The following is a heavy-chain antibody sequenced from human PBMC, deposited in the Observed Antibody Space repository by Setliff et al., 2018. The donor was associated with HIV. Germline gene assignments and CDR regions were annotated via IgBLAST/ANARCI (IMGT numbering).Heavy chain of an antibody. Sequence: ETLSLTCTVSGGSISSSGPGYYWGWVRQAPGGGLEWIGSVYYSGSTYYNPSLKSRVTISLDTSKNQSSLRLTSMTAADTAVYYCARSQPDTIFGVVIFDYWGQGKMVTVSS. J-gene: IGHJ4*02. CDR2: VYYSGST. D-gene: IGHD3-3*01. V-gene: IGHV4-39*01. CDR1: GGSISSSGPGYY. CDR3: ARSQPDTIFGVVIFDY.